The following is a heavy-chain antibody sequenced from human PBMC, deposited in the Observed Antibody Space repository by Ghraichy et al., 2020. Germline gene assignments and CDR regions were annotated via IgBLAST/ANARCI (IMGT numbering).Heavy chain of an antibody. V-gene: IGHV3-48*02. CDR3: ARGSKVVRFFYYDGMDV. J-gene: IGHJ6*02. D-gene: IGHD4-23*01. Sequence: GGSLRLSCVGSGFSFSSYSMNWVRQSPGKGLEWVSYITSSGSFKSYAESVKGRFTISRDNAHNSLYLQMNSLRDEDTAVYFCARGSKVVRFFYYDGMDVWRQGTTLTVSS. CDR2: ITSSGSFK. CDR1: GFSFSSYS.